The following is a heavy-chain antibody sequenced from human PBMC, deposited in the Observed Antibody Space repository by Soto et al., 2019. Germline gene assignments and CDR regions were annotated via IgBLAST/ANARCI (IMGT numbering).Heavy chain of an antibody. Sequence: PGGSLRLSCAASGFTFSIYAMSWVRHAPGKGLEWVSAISGSGGSTYYADSVKGRFTISRDNSKNTLYLQMNSLRAEDTAVYYCAKSTAPIAAYPFDYWGQGTLVTVSS. J-gene: IGHJ4*02. CDR3: AKSTAPIAAYPFDY. V-gene: IGHV3-23*01. CDR2: ISGSGGST. CDR1: GFTFSIYA. D-gene: IGHD6-6*01.